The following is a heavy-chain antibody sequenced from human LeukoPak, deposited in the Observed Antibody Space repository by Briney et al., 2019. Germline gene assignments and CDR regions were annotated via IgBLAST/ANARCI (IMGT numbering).Heavy chain of an antibody. CDR3: AANSADYNTLGSSYKV. D-gene: IGHD3-10*01. CDR2: IKEDGSEK. V-gene: IGHV3-7*01. Sequence: GGSLRLSCAASGFTFSSYWMNWVRQAPGKGLEWVAHIKEDGSEKYYVDSVKGRFTISRENAKNSLYLQMNSLRAEDTAVYYCAANSADYNTLGSSYKVWGQGTLVTVSS. CDR1: GFTFSSYW. J-gene: IGHJ4*02.